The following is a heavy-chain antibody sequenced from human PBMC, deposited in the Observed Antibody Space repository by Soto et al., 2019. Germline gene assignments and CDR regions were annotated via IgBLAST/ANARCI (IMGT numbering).Heavy chain of an antibody. D-gene: IGHD6-13*01. CDR3: AKERSSSWYYFDY. J-gene: IGHJ4*02. CDR2: ISDNGSNK. CDR1: GFTFSSYG. V-gene: IGHV3-30*18. Sequence: GGSLRLSCAASGFTFSSYGMHWVRQAPGKGLEWVAVISDNGSNKYYADSVKGRFTISRDNSKNSLYLQMNNLRGEDTALYYCAKERSSSWYYFDYWGQGTLVTVSS.